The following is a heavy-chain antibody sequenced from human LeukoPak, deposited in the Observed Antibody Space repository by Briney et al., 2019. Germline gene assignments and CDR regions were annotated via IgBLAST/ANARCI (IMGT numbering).Heavy chain of an antibody. CDR1: GFTFSSYS. CDR2: ISSSSSTI. CDR3: ARDEARHCSGGSCYSLRSFDY. Sequence: GGSLRLSCAASGFTFSSYSMNWVRQAPGKGLEWVSYISSSSSTIYYADSVKGRFTISRDNAKNSLYLQMNSLRAEDTAVYYCARDEARHCSGGSCYSLRSFDYWGQGTPVTVSS. V-gene: IGHV3-48*01. D-gene: IGHD2-15*01. J-gene: IGHJ4*02.